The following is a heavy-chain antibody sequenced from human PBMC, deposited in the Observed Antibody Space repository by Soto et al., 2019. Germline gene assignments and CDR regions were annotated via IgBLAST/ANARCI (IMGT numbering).Heavy chain of an antibody. Sequence: GGSFRLPCAASGVTFSIYAMHWVRQAPGRGLEWVAVISYDGGNKYYADSVKGRLTISRDNSKNTLYLQTTSPTAEDTAVYYCARDQSTVGSSWYPVCIDPWGQGTPVTVSS. J-gene: IGHJ5*02. V-gene: IGHV3-30-3*01. CDR2: ISYDGGNK. D-gene: IGHD6-13*01. CDR1: GVTFSIYA. CDR3: ARDQSTVGSSWYPVCIDP.